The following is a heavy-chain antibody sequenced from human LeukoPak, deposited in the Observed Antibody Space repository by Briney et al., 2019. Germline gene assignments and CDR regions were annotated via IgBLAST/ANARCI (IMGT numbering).Heavy chain of an antibody. CDR2: ISSSGSTI. Sequence: GGSLRLSCAASGFTFSDYYMSWIRQAPGKGLEWVSYISSSGSTIYYADSVKGRFTISRDNAKNSLYLQMNSLRAEDTAVYYCAKDRSYMVRGVTDYWGQGTLVTVSS. D-gene: IGHD3-10*01. CDR3: AKDRSYMVRGVTDY. V-gene: IGHV3-11*01. CDR1: GFTFSDYY. J-gene: IGHJ4*02.